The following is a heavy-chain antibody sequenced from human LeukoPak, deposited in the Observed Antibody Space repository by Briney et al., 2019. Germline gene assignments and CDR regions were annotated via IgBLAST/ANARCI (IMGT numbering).Heavy chain of an antibody. CDR2: MRQDGSDK. V-gene: IGHV3-7*01. CDR3: ARVGKIGQQPFDY. Sequence: PGGSLRLSCAVPGFTSSTAWLTWVRQAPGKGLEWVADMRQDGSDKYYVDSVKGRFFISGDIAKNSVSLHMNRLSVEDTAVYYCARVGKIGQQPFDYWGQGTLVTVSS. D-gene: IGHD6-13*01. CDR1: GFTSSTAW. J-gene: IGHJ4*02.